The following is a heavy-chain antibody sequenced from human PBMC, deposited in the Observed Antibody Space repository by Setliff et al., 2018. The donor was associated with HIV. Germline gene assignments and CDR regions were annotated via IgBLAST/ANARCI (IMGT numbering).Heavy chain of an antibody. V-gene: IGHV4-4*08. J-gene: IGHJ2*01. D-gene: IGHD3-9*01. CDR2: IYTSRGT. CDR1: GGSISGYH. Sequence: SETLSLTCTVSGGSISGYHWNWLRQTPGKGLEWIGYIYTSRGTNYNPSLKSRVTISSDTSKNLFSLKLTTVTAADAAVYYCTRDTGYILSGYRPHWYFDLWGRGTLVTVSS. CDR3: TRDTGYILSGYRPHWYFDL.